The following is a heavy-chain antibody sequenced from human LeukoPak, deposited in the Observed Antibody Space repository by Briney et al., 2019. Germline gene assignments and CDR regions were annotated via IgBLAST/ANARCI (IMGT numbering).Heavy chain of an antibody. J-gene: IGHJ4*02. Sequence: SETLSLTCTVSGGSISSYYWSWIRQPPGKGLEWIGYIYYSGSTNYNPSLKSRVTISVDTTKNQFSLKLSSVTAADTAVYYCASIGSSWYMAVDYWGQGTLVTVSS. CDR2: IYYSGST. D-gene: IGHD6-13*01. CDR1: GGSISSYY. V-gene: IGHV4-59*08. CDR3: ASIGSSWYMAVDY.